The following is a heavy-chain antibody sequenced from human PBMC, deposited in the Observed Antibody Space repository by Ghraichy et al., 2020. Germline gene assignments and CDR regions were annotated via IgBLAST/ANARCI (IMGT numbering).Heavy chain of an antibody. CDR1: GFTFSSYA. V-gene: IGHV3-30*04. Sequence: GESLNIACAASGFTFSSYAMHWVRQAPGKGLEWVAVISYDGIYTYFADSVKGRFTISRDNSKNTLYLQMNSLRPDDTAVYYCTRDAYCGGDCYFHWYFDLCGRGTLVTVSS. CDR3: TRDAYCGGDCYFHWYFDL. J-gene: IGHJ2*01. D-gene: IGHD2-21*02. CDR2: ISYDGIYT.